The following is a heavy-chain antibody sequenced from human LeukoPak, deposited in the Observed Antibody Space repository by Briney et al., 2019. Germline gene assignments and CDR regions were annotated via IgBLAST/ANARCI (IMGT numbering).Heavy chain of an antibody. J-gene: IGHJ4*02. CDR3: AGERIAVAIDY. Sequence: SETRSLTCAAYGGSFSGYYWSWIRQPPGKGLEWIGEINHSGSTNYNPSLKSRVTISVDTSKNQFSLKLSSVTAADTAVYYCAGERIAVAIDYWGQGTLVTVSS. CDR2: INHSGST. V-gene: IGHV4-34*01. CDR1: GGSFSGYY. D-gene: IGHD6-19*01.